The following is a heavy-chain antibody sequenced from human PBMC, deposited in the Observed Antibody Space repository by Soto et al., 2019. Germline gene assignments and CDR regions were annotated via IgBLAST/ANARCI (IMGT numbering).Heavy chain of an antibody. J-gene: IGHJ6*02. D-gene: IGHD2-2*02. CDR2: ISSSGSAI. CDR3: ARTLYSPLLGMDV. V-gene: IGHV3-48*03. Sequence: QPXGSLILSCAASGFTFSSYEMNWVRQAPGKGLEWVSYISSSGSAIYYADSVKGRFTISRDNAKNSLYLQMNSLRAEDTAVYYCARTLYSPLLGMDVWGQGTTVTVSS. CDR1: GFTFSSYE.